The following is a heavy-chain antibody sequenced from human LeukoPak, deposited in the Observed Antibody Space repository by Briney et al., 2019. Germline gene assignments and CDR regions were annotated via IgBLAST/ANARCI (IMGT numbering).Heavy chain of an antibody. CDR3: ARRVGPEYSSSWYGLPYDF. J-gene: IGHJ4*02. V-gene: IGHV1-2*02. CDR2: INPNSGGT. CDR1: GYTFTGYY. Sequence: PGASVKVSCEASGYTFTGYYMHWVRQAPGQGLEWMGWINPNSGGTNYAQKFQGRVTMTRDTSISTAYMELSRLRSDDTAVYYCARRVGPEYSSSWYGLPYDFWGQGTLVTVSS. D-gene: IGHD6-13*01.